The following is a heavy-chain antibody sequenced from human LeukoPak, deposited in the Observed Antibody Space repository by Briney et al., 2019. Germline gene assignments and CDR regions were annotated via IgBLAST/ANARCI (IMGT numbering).Heavy chain of an antibody. Sequence: GGSLRLSCAASGFTFSTYSMTWVRQAPGKGLEWVSYISSSSSTISYADSVKGRFTISRDNAKNSLYLQMKSLRDEDTAVFYCARSPYIVATIGADYWGQGTLVAVSS. CDR1: GFTFSTYS. J-gene: IGHJ4*02. V-gene: IGHV3-48*02. D-gene: IGHD5-12*01. CDR2: ISSSSSTI. CDR3: ARSPYIVATIGADY.